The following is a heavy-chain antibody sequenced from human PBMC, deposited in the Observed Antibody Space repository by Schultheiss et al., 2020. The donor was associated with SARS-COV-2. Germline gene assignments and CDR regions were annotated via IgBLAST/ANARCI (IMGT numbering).Heavy chain of an antibody. CDR3: ARVRDSSGWYVGY. V-gene: IGHV4-61*01. J-gene: IGHJ4*02. Sequence: SETLSLTCTVSGYSISSGYYWSWIRQPPGKGLEWIGYIYYSGSTNYNPSLKSRVSISVDTSKNQFSLKLSSVTAADTAVYYCARVRDSSGWYVGYWGQGTLVTVAS. CDR1: GYSISSGYY. D-gene: IGHD6-19*01. CDR2: IYYSGST.